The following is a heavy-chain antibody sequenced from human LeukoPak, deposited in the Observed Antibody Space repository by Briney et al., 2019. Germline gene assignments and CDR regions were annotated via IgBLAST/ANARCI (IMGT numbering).Heavy chain of an antibody. CDR3: ARGRGEGRGIAMVRGVRAPSYNWFDP. CDR2: TYYSGST. J-gene: IGHJ5*02. D-gene: IGHD3-10*01. Sequence: SETLSLTCTVSGGSISSSSYYWGWIRQPPGKGLEWIGSTYYSGSTYYNPSLKSRVTISVDTSKNQFSLKLSSVTAADTAVYYCARGRGEGRGIAMVRGVRAPSYNWFDPWGHGTQVTVSS. CDR1: GGSISSSSYY. V-gene: IGHV4-39*07.